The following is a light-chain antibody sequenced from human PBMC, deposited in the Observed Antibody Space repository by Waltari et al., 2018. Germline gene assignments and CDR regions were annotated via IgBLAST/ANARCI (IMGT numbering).Light chain of an antibody. CDR3: QQSYETPLT. J-gene: IGKJ4*01. CDR1: QSISSW. CDR2: KAS. V-gene: IGKV1-5*03. Sequence: DIQMTQSPSTLSASVGDRVTIPFRASQSISSWLAWYQPEPGKAPKFLIYKASSLESGVPSRFSGSGSGTEFTLTISSLQPDDFATYYCQQSYETPLTFGGGTRVEIK.